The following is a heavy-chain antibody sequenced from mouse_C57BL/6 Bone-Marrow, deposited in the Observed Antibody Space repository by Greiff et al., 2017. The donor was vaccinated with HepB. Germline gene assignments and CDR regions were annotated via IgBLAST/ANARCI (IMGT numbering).Heavy chain of an antibody. Sequence: VQLQQSGAELVRPGASVKLSCTASGFNIKDDYMHWVKQRPEQGLEWIGWIDPENGDTEYASKFQGKAPITADTSANTAYLQLSSLTSEDTAVYYCTTYYGSSSYFDYWGQGTTLTVSS. CDR1: GFNIKDDY. CDR2: IDPENGDT. D-gene: IGHD1-1*01. J-gene: IGHJ2*01. V-gene: IGHV14-4*01. CDR3: TTYYGSSSYFDY.